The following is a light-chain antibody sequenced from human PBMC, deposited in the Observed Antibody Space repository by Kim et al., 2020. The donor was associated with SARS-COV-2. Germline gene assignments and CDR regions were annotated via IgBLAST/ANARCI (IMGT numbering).Light chain of an antibody. J-gene: IGKJ2*01. Sequence: LSPVERATLSCRASQSVTSDYLAWYQQTPSRPPRLLFSGASSRATGIPDRFSGSGSGTDFTLAISRLETEDFAVYYCQQYGNSPYTFGQGTKLEI. V-gene: IGKV3-20*01. CDR1: QSVTSDY. CDR2: GAS. CDR3: QQYGNSPYT.